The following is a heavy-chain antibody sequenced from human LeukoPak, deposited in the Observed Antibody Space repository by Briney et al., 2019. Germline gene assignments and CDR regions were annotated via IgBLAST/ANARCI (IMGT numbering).Heavy chain of an antibody. CDR2: ISSSGSTI. CDR3: AKERATTTSFDY. J-gene: IGHJ4*02. Sequence: GGSLRLSCAASGFIFSDYYMSWIRQAPGKGLEWVSYISSSGSTIYYADSVKGRFTISRDNAKNSLYLQMNSLRAEDTAVYYCAKERATTTSFDYWGQGTLVTVSS. D-gene: IGHD4-11*01. CDR1: GFIFSDYY. V-gene: IGHV3-11*01.